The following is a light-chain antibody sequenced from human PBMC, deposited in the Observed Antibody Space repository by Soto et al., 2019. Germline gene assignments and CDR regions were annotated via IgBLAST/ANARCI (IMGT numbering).Light chain of an antibody. Sequence: DIQMTQSPSSLSASVGDRVTITCQASHDITSYLNWYQHKPGTAPKLLIYDASIVEAGVPSRFSGIGSGTDFTFTISSLQPEDVATYYWQTCDLLPMFGPGSTVDLK. CDR3: QTCDLLPM. J-gene: IGKJ3*01. CDR1: HDITSY. V-gene: IGKV1-33*01. CDR2: DAS.